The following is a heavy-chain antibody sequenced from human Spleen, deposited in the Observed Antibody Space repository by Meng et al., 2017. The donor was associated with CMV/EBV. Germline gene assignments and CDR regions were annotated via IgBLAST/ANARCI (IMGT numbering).Heavy chain of an antibody. J-gene: IGHJ6*02. Sequence: GGSLRLSCEASGFTFSRYSMNWVRQAPGKGLEWVSSISSSSSYIYYADSLKGRFTISRDNAKNSLSLQMNSLRDEDTAVYYCARDYGDYEVYYYYAMDVWGQGTTVTVS. CDR1: GFTFSRYS. V-gene: IGHV3-21*01. CDR2: ISSSSSYI. CDR3: ARDYGDYEVYYYYAMDV. D-gene: IGHD4-17*01.